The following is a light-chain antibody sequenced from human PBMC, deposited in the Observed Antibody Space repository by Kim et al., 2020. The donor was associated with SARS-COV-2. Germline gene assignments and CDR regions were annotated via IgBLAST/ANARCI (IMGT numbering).Light chain of an antibody. CDR3: QEYNVAPFT. V-gene: IGKV1-27*01. CDR1: RGIDTL. Sequence: DIQMTQSPSSLSASVGDRVTISCRASRGIDTLLAWYQQRPGKVPRLLIYAASTLQSGAPSRFSGSGSGTDFTLTISSLQPEDVATYYCQEYNVAPFTFGGGTKVDIK. J-gene: IGKJ4*01. CDR2: AAS.